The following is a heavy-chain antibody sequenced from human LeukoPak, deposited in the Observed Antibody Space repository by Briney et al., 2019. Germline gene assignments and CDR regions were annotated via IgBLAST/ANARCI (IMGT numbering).Heavy chain of an antibody. Sequence: SETLSLTCDVSGVSVTSTNWWTWFRPPPGKGLEWIGEVHLDGRTNYNPSLKSRLVMSADLPENHISLKLTSVTAADTAVYYCAREGGFYRPLDYSGQGTLVTVSS. CDR2: VHLDGRT. J-gene: IGHJ4*02. CDR1: GVSVTSTNW. CDR3: AREGGFYRPLDY. V-gene: IGHV4-4*02. D-gene: IGHD6-25*01.